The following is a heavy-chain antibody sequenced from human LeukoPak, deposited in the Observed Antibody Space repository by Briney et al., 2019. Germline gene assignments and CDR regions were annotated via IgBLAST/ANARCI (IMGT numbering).Heavy chain of an antibody. Sequence: GASVKVSCKASGYTFTGYYMHWVRQAPGQGLEWMGRINPNSGGTNYAQKFQGRATMTRDTSISTAYMELSRLRSDDTAVYYCARWGGYSHYYYMDVWGKGTTVTVSS. CDR3: ARWGGYSHYYYMDV. CDR2: INPNSGGT. J-gene: IGHJ6*03. D-gene: IGHD5-12*01. CDR1: GYTFTGYY. V-gene: IGHV1-2*06.